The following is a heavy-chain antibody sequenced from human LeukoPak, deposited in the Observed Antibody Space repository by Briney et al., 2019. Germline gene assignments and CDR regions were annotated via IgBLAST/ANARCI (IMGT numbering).Heavy chain of an antibody. D-gene: IGHD1-26*01. CDR3: ARHVGGSYPPHWFDP. Sequence: SETLSITCTVSGGSISSSSYYWGWIRQPPGKGLEWIGSIYYSGSTYYNPSLKSRVTISVDTSKNQFSLKLSSVTAADTAVYYCARHVGGSYPPHWFDPWGQGTLVTVSS. CDR2: IYYSGST. J-gene: IGHJ5*02. CDR1: GGSISSSSYY. V-gene: IGHV4-39*01.